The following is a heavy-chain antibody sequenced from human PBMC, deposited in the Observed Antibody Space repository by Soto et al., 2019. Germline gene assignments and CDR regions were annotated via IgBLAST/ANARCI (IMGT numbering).Heavy chain of an antibody. J-gene: IGHJ6*02. CDR1: GYTFTSYD. CDR2: MNPNRGNT. Sequence: QVQLVQSGAEVKKPGASVKVSCKASGYTFTSYDINWVRKATGEGLEWMGWMNPNRGNTGYAQKFQGRVTMTRNTSLSTAYMELSSLRSEDTAVYYCAREKTSYGMDVWGQGTTVTVSS. V-gene: IGHV1-8*01. CDR3: AREKTSYGMDV.